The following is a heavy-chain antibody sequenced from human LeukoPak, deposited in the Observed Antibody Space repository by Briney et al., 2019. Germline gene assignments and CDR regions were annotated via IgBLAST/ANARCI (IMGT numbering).Heavy chain of an antibody. D-gene: IGHD2-2*01. CDR3: VRSYCSSTSCPLRY. CDR2: VNHVGSA. V-gene: IGHV4-34*01. J-gene: IGHJ4*02. CDR1: GGSFRDYY. Sequence: SETLSLTCGVLGGSFRDYYWSWIRQPPGKGLEWVGEVNHVGSANYNPSLKTRVTISVDPSKSQFSLTLSSVTAADTAIYYCVRSYCSSTSCPLRYWGQGTLVTVSS.